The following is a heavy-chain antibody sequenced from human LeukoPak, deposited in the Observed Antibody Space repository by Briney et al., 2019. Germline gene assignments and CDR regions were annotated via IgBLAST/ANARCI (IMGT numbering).Heavy chain of an antibody. J-gene: IGHJ4*02. V-gene: IGHV3-23*01. CDR3: AKDGVPAPSALVVVITGRFDY. CDR1: GFTFSSYA. D-gene: IGHD3-22*01. CDR2: ISGSGGST. Sequence: GGSLRLSCAASGFTFSSYAMSWVRQAPGKGLEWVSAISGSGGSTYYADSVKGRFAISRDNSKDTLYLQMNSLRAEVTAVYYCAKDGVPAPSALVVVITGRFDYWGQGTLVTVSS.